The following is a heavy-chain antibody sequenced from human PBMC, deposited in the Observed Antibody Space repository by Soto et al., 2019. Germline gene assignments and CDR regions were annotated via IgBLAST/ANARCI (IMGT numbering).Heavy chain of an antibody. V-gene: IGHV1-8*01. Sequence: QVQLVQSGAEARVPGASVKVSCKASGYSFTGLDINWVRQTTGQGLEWMGWMEPSSGRTGYAQKFQGRVTMTRDTSINTAYMELSSLTSDETAFYYCARGVTAGVAYWVQGTLVTVSS. J-gene: IGHJ4*02. CDR3: ARGVTAGVAY. D-gene: IGHD1-26*01. CDR2: MEPSSGRT. CDR1: GYSFTGLD.